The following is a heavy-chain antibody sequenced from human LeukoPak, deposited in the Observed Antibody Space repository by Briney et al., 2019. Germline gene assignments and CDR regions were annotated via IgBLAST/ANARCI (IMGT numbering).Heavy chain of an antibody. CDR1: GYTFTDYY. CDR3: ATDRDYSNTERGFDY. Sequence: ASVKVSCKTSGYTFTDYYIHWVRQAPGRGLEWMGWINPNSGETNSAQKFQGRVTMTGDTAIRTAYMALSRLTSDDTAVYYCATDRDYSNTERGFDYWGQGTLVTVSS. CDR2: INPNSGET. J-gene: IGHJ4*02. D-gene: IGHD4-11*01. V-gene: IGHV1-2*02.